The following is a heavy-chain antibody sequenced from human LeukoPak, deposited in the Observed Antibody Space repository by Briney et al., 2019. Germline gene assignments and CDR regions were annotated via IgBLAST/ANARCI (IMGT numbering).Heavy chain of an antibody. Sequence: ASVKVSCKASGYTFTSYGISWVRQAPGQGLEWMGWISAYNGNTNYAQKLQGRVTMTTDTSTSTAYMELRSLRSDDTAVYYCAKVSMVAAMYPLHFDYWGQGTLVTVSS. CDR1: GYTFTSYG. J-gene: IGHJ4*02. V-gene: IGHV1-18*01. CDR2: ISAYNGNT. D-gene: IGHD5-18*01. CDR3: AKVSMVAAMYPLHFDY.